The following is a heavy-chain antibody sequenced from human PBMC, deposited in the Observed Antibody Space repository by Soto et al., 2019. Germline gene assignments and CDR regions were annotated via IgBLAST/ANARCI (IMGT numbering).Heavy chain of an antibody. J-gene: IGHJ6*02. V-gene: IGHV7-4-1*01. CDR1: GYTFTSYA. CDR3: ARGDQRFYDFWSGYYSYYYYYGMDV. D-gene: IGHD3-3*01. Sequence: ASVKVSCKASGYTFTSYAMNWVRQAPGQGLEWMGWINTNTGNPTYAQGFTGRFVFSLDTSVSTAYLQICSLKAEDTAVYYCARGDQRFYDFWSGYYSYYYYYGMDVWGQGTTVTV. CDR2: INTNTGNP.